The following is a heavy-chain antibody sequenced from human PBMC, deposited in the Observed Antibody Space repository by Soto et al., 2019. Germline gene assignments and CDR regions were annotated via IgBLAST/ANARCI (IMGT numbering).Heavy chain of an antibody. CDR2: IIPILGIA. J-gene: IGHJ3*02. D-gene: IGHD6-13*01. CDR1: GGAISIYT. V-gene: IGHV1-69*02. CDR3: ARPSGIGAFDI. Sequence: SVKVSWKASGGAISIYTISWVRQAPGQGLEWMGRIIPILGIANYAQKFQGRVTITADKSTSTAYMELSSLRSEDTAVYYCARPSGIGAFDIWGQGTMVTVSS.